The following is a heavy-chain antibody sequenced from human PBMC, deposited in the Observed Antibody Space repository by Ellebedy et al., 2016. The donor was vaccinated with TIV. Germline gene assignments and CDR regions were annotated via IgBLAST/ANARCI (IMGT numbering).Heavy chain of an antibody. Sequence: ASVKVSXKASGYTFTSYGISWVRQAPGQGLEWMGWISAYNGNTNYAQKLQGRVTMTTDTSTSTAYMELRSLRSDDTAVYYCARGVVVPAAMGLLDCWGQGTLVTVSS. V-gene: IGHV1-18*01. J-gene: IGHJ4*02. CDR1: GYTFTSYG. CDR3: ARGVVVPAAMGLLDC. CDR2: ISAYNGNT. D-gene: IGHD2-2*01.